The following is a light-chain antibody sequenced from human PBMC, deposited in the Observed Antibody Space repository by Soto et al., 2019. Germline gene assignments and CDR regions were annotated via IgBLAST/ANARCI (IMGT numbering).Light chain of an antibody. CDR1: SSDVGAYDA. J-gene: IGLJ1*01. CDR3: CSSAPESSYV. CDR2: RGT. Sequence: QSALAQPASVSGSPGQSITISCTGTSSDVGAYDAVSWYQQHPGKAPQVIIYRGTKRPSGVPTRFSGSVSGNTASLTVSGLQAEYEAEYFCCSSAPESSYVFGTGTKFTV. V-gene: IGLV2-23*01.